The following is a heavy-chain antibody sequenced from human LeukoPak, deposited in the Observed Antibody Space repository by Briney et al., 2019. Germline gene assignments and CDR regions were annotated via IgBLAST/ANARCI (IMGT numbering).Heavy chain of an antibody. CDR2: IYSDGSI. CDR1: GFTVSSNY. J-gene: IGHJ4*02. Sequence: GGSLRLSCAASGFTVSSNYMSWVRQAPGEGLEWISVIYSDGSILYADSVRGRFTISRDNSKNTLFLQMNSLRAEDTAVYYCAREAPYYYDSSGYRLSYFDYWGQGTLITVSS. D-gene: IGHD3-22*01. CDR3: AREAPYYYDSSGYRLSYFDY. V-gene: IGHV3-66*01.